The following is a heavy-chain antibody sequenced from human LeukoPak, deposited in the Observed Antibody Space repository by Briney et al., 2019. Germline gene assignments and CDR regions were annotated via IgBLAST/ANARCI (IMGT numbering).Heavy chain of an antibody. CDR3: ASQDSNNAFEI. D-gene: IGHD3-22*01. V-gene: IGHV3-7*01. CDR2: IKKDGSEK. CDR1: GFSFSTSW. Sequence: GGSLRLSCAASGFSFSTSWMAWVRQAPGKGLEWVANIKKDGSEKIYGDSVKGRLTISRDNAKSSLFLQMNSLRPEDTAVYYCASQDSNNAFEIWGKGTKVTVSS. J-gene: IGHJ3*02.